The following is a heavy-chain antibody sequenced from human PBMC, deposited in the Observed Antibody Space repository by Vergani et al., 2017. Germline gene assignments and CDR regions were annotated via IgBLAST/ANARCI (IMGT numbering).Heavy chain of an antibody. CDR1: GFSFNSYW. Sequence: VKLEESGGGVVQPGRSLRLSCAASGFSFNSYWMHWVRQVPGKGLLWVSRIKSDGRITAYADSVKGRFTISRDNAQNTLYLQMNSLRVEDTGVYYCARARCIETCYMSNWLDSWGQGTLVTVSS. J-gene: IGHJ5*01. CDR3: ARARCIETCYMSNWLDS. CDR2: IKSDGRIT. D-gene: IGHD3-9*01. V-gene: IGHV3-74*03.